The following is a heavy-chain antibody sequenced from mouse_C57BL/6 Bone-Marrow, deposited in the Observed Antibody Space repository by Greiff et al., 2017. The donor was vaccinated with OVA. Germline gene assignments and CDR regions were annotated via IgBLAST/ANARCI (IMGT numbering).Heavy chain of an antibody. CDR3: ASGGTHFAY. V-gene: IGHV1-50*01. CDR1: GYTFTSYW. D-gene: IGHD2-14*01. CDR2: IDPSDSYT. Sequence: QVQLQQSGAELVKPGASVKLSCKASGYTFTSYWMQWVKQRPGQGLEWIGEIDPSDSYTNYNQKFKGKATLTVDTSSSTAYMQLSSLTSEDSAVYYCASGGTHFAYWGQGTLVTVSA. J-gene: IGHJ3*01.